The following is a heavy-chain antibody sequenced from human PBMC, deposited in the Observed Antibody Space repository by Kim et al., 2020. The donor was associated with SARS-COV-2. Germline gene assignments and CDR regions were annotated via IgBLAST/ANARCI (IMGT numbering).Heavy chain of an antibody. CDR1: GYTLTELS. J-gene: IGHJ4*02. CDR3: ATLGQFRAYYYDSSGYTIDY. D-gene: IGHD3-22*01. Sequence: ASVKVSCKVSGYTLTELSMHWVRQAPGKGLEWMGGFDPEDGETIYAQKFQGRVTMTEDTSTDTAYMELSSLRSEDTAVYYCATLGQFRAYYYDSSGYTIDYWGQGTLVTVSS. V-gene: IGHV1-24*01. CDR2: FDPEDGET.